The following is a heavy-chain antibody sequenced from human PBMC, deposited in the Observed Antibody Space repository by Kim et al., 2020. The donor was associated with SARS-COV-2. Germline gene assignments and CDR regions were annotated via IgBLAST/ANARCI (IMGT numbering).Heavy chain of an antibody. D-gene: IGHD6-13*01. CDR3: ARQAAATNYYYGMDV. J-gene: IGHJ6*02. CDR2: IYPGDSDT. Sequence: GESLKISCKGSGYSFTSYWIGWVRQMPGKGLEWMGIIYPGDSDTRYSPSFQGQVTISADKSISTAYLQWSSLKASDTAMYYCARQAAATNYYYGMDVWGQGTTVTVSS. V-gene: IGHV5-51*01. CDR1: GYSFTSYW.